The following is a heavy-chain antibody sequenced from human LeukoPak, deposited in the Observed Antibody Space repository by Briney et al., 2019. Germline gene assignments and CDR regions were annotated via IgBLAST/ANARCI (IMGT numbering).Heavy chain of an antibody. CDR1: GGSFSGYY. J-gene: IGHJ4*02. Sequence: SETLSLTCAVYGGSFSGYYWSWIRQPPGKGLEWTGEINHSGSTNYNPSLKSRVTISVDTSKNQFSLKLSPVTAADTAVYYCASHEPHYFDYWGQGTLVTVSS. CDR2: INHSGST. V-gene: IGHV4-34*01. CDR3: ASHEPHYFDY.